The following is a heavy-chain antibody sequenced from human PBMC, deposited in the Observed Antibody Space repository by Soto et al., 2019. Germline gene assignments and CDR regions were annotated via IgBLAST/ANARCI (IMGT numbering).Heavy chain of an antibody. CDR1: PYTFTGTY. CDR3: ATYQKRWPDFYGMDD. D-gene: IGHD4-17*01. Sequence: SATVSCKTAPYTFTGTYMPWVRPGIEQGLEWMGGIIPIFGTANYAQKFQGRVTITADESTSTAYMELSSLRSDDKAEYDWATYQKRWPDFYGMDDWGQGTTVSVSS. J-gene: IGHJ6*02. CDR2: IIPIFGTA. V-gene: IGHV1-69*13.